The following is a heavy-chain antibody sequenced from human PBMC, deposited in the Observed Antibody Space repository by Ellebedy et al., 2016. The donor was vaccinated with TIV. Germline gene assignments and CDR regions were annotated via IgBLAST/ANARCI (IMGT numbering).Heavy chain of an antibody. CDR1: GYSFTSYW. CDR2: IYPGDSDT. V-gene: IGHV5-51*01. CDR3: ARRSTYYDILTGYTNNWFDP. Sequence: GGSLRLSXKGSGYSFTSYWIGWVPQMPGKGLEWMGIIYPGDSDTRYSPSFQGQVTISADKSISTAYLQWSSLKASDTAMYYCARRSTYYDILTGYTNNWFDPWGQGTLVTVSS. J-gene: IGHJ5*02. D-gene: IGHD3-9*01.